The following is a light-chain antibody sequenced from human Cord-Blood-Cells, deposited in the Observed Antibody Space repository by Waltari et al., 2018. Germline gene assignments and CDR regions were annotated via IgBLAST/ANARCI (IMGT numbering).Light chain of an antibody. J-gene: IGLJ2*01. Sequence: QSALTQPAPVSGSPGQSITISCTGTSRDVGGYNYVSWYQQPPGKAPKLMIYDVSNRPSGVSNRFSGSKSGNTASLTISGLQAEDEADYYCSSYTSSSTLVVFGGGTKLTVL. CDR2: DVS. CDR1: SRDVGGYNY. V-gene: IGLV2-14*01. CDR3: SSYTSSSTLVV.